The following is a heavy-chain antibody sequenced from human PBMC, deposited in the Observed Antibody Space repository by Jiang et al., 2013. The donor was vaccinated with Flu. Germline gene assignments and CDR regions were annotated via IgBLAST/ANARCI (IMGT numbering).Heavy chain of an antibody. CDR2: IYYSGST. V-gene: IGHV4-59*01. CDR1: GGSISSYY. CDR3: ARVYRPKGVQRFSTTVDYLDH. J-gene: IGHJ4*02. D-gene: IGHD1-1*01. Sequence: GSGLVKPSETLSLTCTVSGGSISSYYWSWIRQPPGKGLEWIGYIYYSGSTNYNPSLKSRVTISVDTSKNQFSLKLSSMTAADTAVYYCARVYRPKGVQRFSTTVDYLDHWGQGTLVT.